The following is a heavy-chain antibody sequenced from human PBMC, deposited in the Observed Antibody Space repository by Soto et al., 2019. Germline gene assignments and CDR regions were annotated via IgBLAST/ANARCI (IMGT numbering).Heavy chain of an antibody. CDR2: ISDYNGNT. CDR3: AREGFYSVSGTYSPPRYYGMDV. J-gene: IGHJ6*02. D-gene: IGHD3-10*01. Sequence: QVHLVQSGGEVKKPGASVKVSCRASGYTFSNYGISWVRQAPGQGLEWMGWISDYNGNTFYGKKFQGRVTMTTDTSPRTAFMALRSLRAEDTAVYYCAREGFYSVSGTYSPPRYYGMDVWGQGTTVTVSS. CDR1: GYTFSNYG. V-gene: IGHV1-18*01.